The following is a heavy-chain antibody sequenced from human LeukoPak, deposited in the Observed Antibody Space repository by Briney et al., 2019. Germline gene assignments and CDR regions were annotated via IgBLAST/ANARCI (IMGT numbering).Heavy chain of an antibody. J-gene: IGHJ4*02. CDR3: ARVPQGSSWPYYFDY. Sequence: SVKVSCKAYGYSFTSYGITWVRQAPGQGLEWVGRIVPILGTANYAQNFQGRVTITADRSTTTAYMELSSLRSEDTAVYYCARVPQGSSWPYYFDYWGQGTLVTVSS. CDR2: IVPILGTA. D-gene: IGHD6-13*01. V-gene: IGHV1-69*04. CDR1: GYSFTSYG.